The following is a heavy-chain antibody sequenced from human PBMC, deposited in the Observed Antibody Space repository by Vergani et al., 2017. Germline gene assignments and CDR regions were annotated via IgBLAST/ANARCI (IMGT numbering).Heavy chain of an antibody. V-gene: IGHV4-59*08. CDR3: ARHPVGIRGELWEDY. J-gene: IGHJ4*02. D-gene: IGHD1-26*01. Sequence: QVQLQESGPGLVKPSETLSLTCTVSGGSISSYYWSWIRQPPGKGLEWIGYIYYSGSTYYNPSLKSRVTISVDTSKNQFSLKLSSVTAADTAVYYCARHPVGIRGELWEDYWGQGTLVTVSS. CDR1: GGSISSYY. CDR2: IYYSGST.